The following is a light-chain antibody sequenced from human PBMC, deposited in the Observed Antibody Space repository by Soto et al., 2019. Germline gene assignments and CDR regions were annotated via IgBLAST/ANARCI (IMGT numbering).Light chain of an antibody. V-gene: IGKV3-20*01. Sequence: DIGLTQSPGTLSLSPGERVTLSCRASQSVRNSYLAWYQQQPGQAPRHLIYGASSRATGIPDRFSGSESGTDFTLTINRLEPEDFAVYYCQQYGSAPNTFGRGTKLEIK. CDR3: QQYGSAPNT. CDR1: QSVRNSY. CDR2: GAS. J-gene: IGKJ2*01.